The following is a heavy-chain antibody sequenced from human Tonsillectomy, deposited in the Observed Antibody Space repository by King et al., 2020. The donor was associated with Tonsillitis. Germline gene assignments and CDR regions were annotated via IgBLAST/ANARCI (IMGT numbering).Heavy chain of an antibody. Sequence: VQLVESGGGVVRPGGSLRLSCAASGFTFDDYGMSWVRQAQGKGLEWVSGINWNGGSTGYADSVKGRLTISRDNAKNSMYLQMDSLRAEDTAVYHCARDGGVGDPRVNDYYYGMDVWGKGTTVTVSS. CDR2: INWNGGST. V-gene: IGHV3-20*01. CDR3: ARDGGVGDPRVNDYYYGMDV. J-gene: IGHJ6*04. D-gene: IGHD3-16*01. CDR1: GFTFDDYG.